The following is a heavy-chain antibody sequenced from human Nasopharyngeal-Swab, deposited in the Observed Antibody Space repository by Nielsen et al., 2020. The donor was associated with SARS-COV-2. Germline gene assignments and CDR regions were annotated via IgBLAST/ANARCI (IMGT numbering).Heavy chain of an antibody. D-gene: IGHD2-15*01. Sequence: GGSLRLSCAASGFTFTDSAIHWVRRAYGQGLEWVGRVRSKGNNYATAYSASVKGRFIIFRDDPTNTAYLQMNSLKTEDTAMYHCTRCGGGCYSGRDYWGQGTLVTVSS. J-gene: IGHJ4*02. CDR2: VRSKGNNYAT. V-gene: IGHV3-73*01. CDR3: TRCGGGCYSGRDY. CDR1: GFTFTDSA.